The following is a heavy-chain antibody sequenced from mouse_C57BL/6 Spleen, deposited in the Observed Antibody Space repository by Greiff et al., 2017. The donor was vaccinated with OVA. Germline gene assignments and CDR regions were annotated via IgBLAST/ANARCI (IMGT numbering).Heavy chain of an antibody. CDR3: ARRLIYYFDY. Sequence: EVQLVESGGGLVKPGGSLKLSCAASGFTFSSYTMSWVRQTPEKRLEWVATISGGGGNTYYPDSVKGRFTISRDNAKNTLYLQMSSLRSEDTALYYCARRLIYYFDYWGQGTTLTVSS. V-gene: IGHV5-9*01. CDR2: ISGGGGNT. J-gene: IGHJ2*01. CDR1: GFTFSSYT. D-gene: IGHD2-4*01.